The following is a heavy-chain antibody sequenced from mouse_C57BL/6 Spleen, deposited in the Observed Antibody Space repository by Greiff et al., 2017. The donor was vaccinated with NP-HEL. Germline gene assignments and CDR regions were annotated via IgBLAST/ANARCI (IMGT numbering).Heavy chain of an antibody. CDR2: IDPSDSYT. CDR3: ARGGGNC. V-gene: IGHV1-50*01. J-gene: IGHJ4*01. Sequence: QVQLKQPGAELVKPGASVKLSCKASGYTFTSYWMQWVKQRPGQGLEWIGEIDPSDSYTNYNQKFKGKATLTVDTSSSTAYMQLSSLTSEDSAVYYCARGGGNCWGQGTSVTVSS. CDR1: GYTFTSYW.